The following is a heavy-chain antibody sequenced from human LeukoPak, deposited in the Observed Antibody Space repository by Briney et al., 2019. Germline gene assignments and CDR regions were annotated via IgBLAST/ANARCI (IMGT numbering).Heavy chain of an antibody. J-gene: IGHJ4*02. V-gene: IGHV3-7*05. CDR3: ARNRGVDY. Sequence: PGGSLRLSCAASGFTLSNYWMNWVRQAPGKGLEWVANIKQDGSEKYYVDSVKGRFTISRDITKSSVYLQMNSLRVEDTAVYYCARNRGVDYWGQGTLVTVSS. CDR1: GFTLSNYW. D-gene: IGHD2/OR15-2a*01. CDR2: IKQDGSEK.